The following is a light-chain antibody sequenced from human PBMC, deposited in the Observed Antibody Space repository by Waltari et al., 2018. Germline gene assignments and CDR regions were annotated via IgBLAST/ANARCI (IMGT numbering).Light chain of an antibody. CDR2: DAS. J-gene: IGKJ4*01. CDR1: QGISSA. V-gene: IGKV1-13*02. CDR3: QQYFGIPLT. Sequence: AIHLTQSPSSLSASVGDRITITCRASQGISSALAWYQQKPGESPKFLIYDASSLQSGVPSRFSGSASGTDFTLTISSLQAEDVAVYFCQQYFGIPLTFGGGTKVEIK.